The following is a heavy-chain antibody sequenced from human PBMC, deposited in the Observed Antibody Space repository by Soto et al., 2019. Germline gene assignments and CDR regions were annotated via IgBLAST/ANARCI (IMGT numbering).Heavy chain of an antibody. CDR3: ARGSSRSGSPHPEFDY. V-gene: IGHV1-2*04. J-gene: IGHJ4*02. CDR2: INPNSGGT. Sequence: AAVKVSCKASGYTFTGYYMHWVRQAPGQGLEWMGWINPNSGGTNYAQEFQGWVTMTRDTSISTAYMELSRLRSDDTAVYYCARGSSRSGSPHPEFDYWGQGTLVTVSS. CDR1: GYTFTGYY. D-gene: IGHD1-26*01.